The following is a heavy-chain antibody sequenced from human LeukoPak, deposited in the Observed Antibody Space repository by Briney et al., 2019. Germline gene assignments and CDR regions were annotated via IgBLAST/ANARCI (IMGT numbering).Heavy chain of an antibody. D-gene: IGHD3-3*01. J-gene: IGHJ5*02. V-gene: IGHV4-34*01. CDR2: INHSGST. Sequence: SETLSLTCAVYGGSFSGYYWSWIRQPPGKGLEWIGEINHSGSTNYNPSLKSRVTISVDTSKNQFSLKLSSVTAADTAVYYCAGAFHAQEWPTNWFDPWGQGTLVTVSS. CDR1: GGSFSGYY. CDR3: AGAFHAQEWPTNWFDP.